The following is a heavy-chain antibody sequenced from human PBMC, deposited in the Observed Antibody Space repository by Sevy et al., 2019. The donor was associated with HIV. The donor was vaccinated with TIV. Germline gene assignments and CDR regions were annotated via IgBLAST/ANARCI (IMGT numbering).Heavy chain of an antibody. Sequence: ASVKVSCKASGYTFTDYYLHWLRQAPGQGLAWMGWINPNTGATNYAQKFKGRVTMTRDTSMGTAFMDLTRLRSDDTAVYYCAKLLIVVDDGFDVWGQGTMVTVSS. J-gene: IGHJ3*01. CDR1: GYTFTDYY. D-gene: IGHD3-22*01. CDR3: AKLLIVVDDGFDV. V-gene: IGHV1-2*02. CDR2: INPNTGAT.